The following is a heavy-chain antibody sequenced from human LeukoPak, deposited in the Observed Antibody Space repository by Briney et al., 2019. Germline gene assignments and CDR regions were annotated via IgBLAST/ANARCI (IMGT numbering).Heavy chain of an antibody. V-gene: IGHV4-4*07. CDR1: GGSISSYY. CDR3: ASGAVAGTVDY. J-gene: IGHJ4*02. CDR2: IYTSGSN. Sequence: SETLSLTCTVSGGSISSYYWSWIRQPAGKGLEGIGRIYTSGSNNYNPSLKSRVTMSVDTSKNQCSLKLSSVTAADTAVYYCASGAVAGTVDYWGQGTLVTVSS. D-gene: IGHD6-19*01.